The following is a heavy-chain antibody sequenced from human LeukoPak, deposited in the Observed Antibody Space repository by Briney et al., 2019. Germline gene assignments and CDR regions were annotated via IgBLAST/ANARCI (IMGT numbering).Heavy chain of an antibody. CDR3: AKGRRITIFYDAFDI. CDR1: GFTFDDYA. CDR2: ISWNSGRI. Sequence: GGSLRLSCAASGFTFDDYAMHWVRQAPGKGLEWVSGISWNSGRIGYVDSVKGRFTISRDNAKNSLYLQMNSLRAEDMALYYCAKGRRITIFYDAFDIWGQGTMVTVSS. D-gene: IGHD3-3*01. J-gene: IGHJ3*02. V-gene: IGHV3-9*03.